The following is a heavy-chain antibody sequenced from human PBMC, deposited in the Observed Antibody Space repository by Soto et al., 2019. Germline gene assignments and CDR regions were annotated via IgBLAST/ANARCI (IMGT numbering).Heavy chain of an antibody. CDR3: AKDRARYCSGGSCSQYYFDY. CDR2: ISYDGSNK. CDR1: GFIVSSYG. V-gene: IGHV3-30*18. D-gene: IGHD2-15*01. J-gene: IGHJ4*02. Sequence: GGSLRLSCAASGFIVSSYGMHWVRQAPGKGLEWVAVISYDGSNKYYADSVKGRFTISRDNSKNTLYLQMNSLRAEDTAVYYCAKDRARYCSGGSCSQYYFDYWGQGTLVTVSS.